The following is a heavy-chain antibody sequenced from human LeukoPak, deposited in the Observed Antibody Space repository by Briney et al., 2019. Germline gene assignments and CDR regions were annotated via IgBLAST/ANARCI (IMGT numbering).Heavy chain of an antibody. V-gene: IGHV1-2*02. Sequence: ASVKVSCKASGYTFTGYYMHWVRQAPGQGLEWMGWINPNSGGTNHAQRFQGRVTMTRDTSISTAYMELSRLRSDDTAVYYCARGSIAVAGASYYYYGMDVWGQGTTVTVSS. CDR1: GYTFTGYY. D-gene: IGHD6-13*01. J-gene: IGHJ6*02. CDR2: INPNSGGT. CDR3: ARGSIAVAGASYYYYGMDV.